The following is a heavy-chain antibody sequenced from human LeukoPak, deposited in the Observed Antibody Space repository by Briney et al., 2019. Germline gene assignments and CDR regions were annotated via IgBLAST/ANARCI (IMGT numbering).Heavy chain of an antibody. D-gene: IGHD6-13*01. CDR3: ARVTGTSRWYGFDY. CDR1: DGSIRSTNW. CDR2: IYYSGST. V-gene: IGHV4-4*02. Sequence: KPSGTLSLTCAVSDGSIRSTNWWSWVHQPPGKGLEWIGYIYYSGSTYYNPSLKSRLTISLDTSMNQFSLNLTSVTAAETAVYYCARVTGTSRWYGFDYWGQGTLVTVSS. J-gene: IGHJ4*02.